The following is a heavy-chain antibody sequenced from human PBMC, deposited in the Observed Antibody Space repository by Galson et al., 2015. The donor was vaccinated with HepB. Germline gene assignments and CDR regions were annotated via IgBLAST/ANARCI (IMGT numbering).Heavy chain of an antibody. CDR1: GGSISSYY. J-gene: IGHJ6*02. CDR3: ATAGFGELLYGMDV. D-gene: IGHD3-10*01. V-gene: IGHV4-34*01. CDR2: INHSGST. Sequence: ETLSLTCTVSGGSISSYYRSWIRQPPGKGLEWIGEINHSGSTNYNPSLKSRVTISVDTSKNQFSLKLSSVTAADMAVYYCATAGFGELLYGMDVWGQGTTVTVSS.